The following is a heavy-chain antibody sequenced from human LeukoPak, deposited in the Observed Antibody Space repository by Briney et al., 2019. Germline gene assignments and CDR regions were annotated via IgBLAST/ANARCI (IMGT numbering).Heavy chain of an antibody. D-gene: IGHD6-19*01. V-gene: IGHV4-39*07. CDR1: GGSISSSSYY. CDR3: ARLSGIAVAKRNWFDP. J-gene: IGHJ5*02. Sequence: PSETLSLTCTVSGGSISSSSYYWGWIRQPPGKGLEWIGSIYYSGSTNYNPSLKSRVTISVDTSKNQFSLKLSSVTAADTAVYYCARLSGIAVAKRNWFDPWGQGTLVTVSS. CDR2: IYYSGST.